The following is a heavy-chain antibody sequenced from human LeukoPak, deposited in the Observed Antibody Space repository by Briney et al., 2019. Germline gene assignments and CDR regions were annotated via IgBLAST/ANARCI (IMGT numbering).Heavy chain of an antibody. Sequence: GGSLRFSCAASGFTFSSYEMNWVRQAPGKGLEWVSYISSSGSTIYYADSVKGRFTISRDNAKNSLYLQMDSLRAEDTAVYYCASTYSGSYPSFDYWGQGTLVTVSS. D-gene: IGHD1-26*01. J-gene: IGHJ4*02. CDR2: ISSSGSTI. CDR1: GFTFSSYE. V-gene: IGHV3-48*03. CDR3: ASTYSGSYPSFDY.